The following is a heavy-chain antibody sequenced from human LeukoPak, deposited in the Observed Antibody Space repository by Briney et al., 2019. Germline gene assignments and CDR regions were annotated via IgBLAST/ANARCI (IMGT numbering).Heavy chain of an antibody. Sequence: PGGSLRLSCAASGFTFSNAWMSWVRQAPGKGLEWVGRIKSKTDGGTTDYAAPVKGRFTISRDDSKNTLYLQMNSLKTEDTAVYYCTTYTYCSSTSCYRGFDYWGQGTLVTVSS. CDR2: IKSKTDGGTT. V-gene: IGHV3-15*01. J-gene: IGHJ4*02. CDR3: TTYTYCSSTSCYRGFDY. D-gene: IGHD2-2*01. CDR1: GFTFSNAW.